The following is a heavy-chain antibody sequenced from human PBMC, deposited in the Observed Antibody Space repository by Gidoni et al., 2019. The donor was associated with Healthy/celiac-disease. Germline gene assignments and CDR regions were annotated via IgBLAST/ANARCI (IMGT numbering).Heavy chain of an antibody. CDR2: IYYSGST. CDR3: ARGLTLGGYVPLGY. J-gene: IGHJ4*02. CDR1: GGSIRSYY. Sequence: QVQLQESGPGLVKPSETLSLTCTVSGGSIRSYYWSWIRQPPGKGLEWIGYIYYSGSTNYNPSLKSRVTISVDTSKNQFSLKLSSVTAADTAVYYCARGLTLGGYVPLGYWGQGTLVTVSS. D-gene: IGHD5-12*01. V-gene: IGHV4-59*01.